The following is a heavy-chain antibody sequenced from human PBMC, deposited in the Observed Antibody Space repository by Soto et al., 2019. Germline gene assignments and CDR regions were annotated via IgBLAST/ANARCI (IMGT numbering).Heavy chain of an antibody. Sequence: EVQLVESGGGLVQPGGSLRLSCSASGFTFSSYAMHWVRQAPGKGLEYVSAISSNGGSTYYADSVKGRFTISRDNSKNTLYLQMSSLRAEDTAVYYCAREWSVANPGYWGQGTQVTVSS. CDR3: AREWSVANPGY. V-gene: IGHV3-64D*06. J-gene: IGHJ4*02. CDR2: ISSNGGST. CDR1: GFTFSSYA. D-gene: IGHD5-12*01.